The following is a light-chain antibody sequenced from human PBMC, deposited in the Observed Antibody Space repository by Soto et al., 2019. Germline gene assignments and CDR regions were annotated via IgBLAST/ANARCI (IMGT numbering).Light chain of an antibody. Sequence: TLSLSPGERATLSCRASQSVSSYLAWYQKKPGQAPRLLINEASKRDTGIPARFRGSGSGTEFTLIICWLEPEYFAVYSCQQRSDWPGFSFGGWSKVVIK. J-gene: IGKJ4*01. CDR2: EAS. V-gene: IGKV3-11*01. CDR1: QSVSSY. CDR3: QQRSDWPGFS.